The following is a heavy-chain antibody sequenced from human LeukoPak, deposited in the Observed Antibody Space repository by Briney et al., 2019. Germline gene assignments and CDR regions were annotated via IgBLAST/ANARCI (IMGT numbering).Heavy chain of an antibody. Sequence: GGSLRLSCAASGFTFSSYAMNWVRQAPGKGLEWVSVISGTGGRTYYADSVKGRFTISRDDSKNTVFLEMNSLRAEDTAVYYCARDDTSGGWYEIGNWGQGTLVTVFS. CDR3: ARDDTSGGWYEIGN. CDR2: ISGTGGRT. J-gene: IGHJ4*02. D-gene: IGHD6-19*01. V-gene: IGHV3-23*01. CDR1: GFTFSSYA.